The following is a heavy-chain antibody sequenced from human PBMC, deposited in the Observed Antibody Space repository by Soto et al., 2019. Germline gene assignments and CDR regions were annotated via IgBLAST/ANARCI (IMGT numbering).Heavy chain of an antibody. CDR3: TTESRSYYYYYGMDV. CDR2: IKSKTDGGTT. Sequence: VESGGGLVKPGGSLRLSCAASGFTFSNAWMNWVRQAPGKGLEWVGRIKSKTDGGTTDYAAPVKGRFTISRDDSKNTLYLQMNSLKTEDTAVYYCTTESRSYYYYYGMDVWGQGTTVTVSS. CDR1: GFTFSNAW. D-gene: IGHD6-13*01. J-gene: IGHJ6*02. V-gene: IGHV3-15*07.